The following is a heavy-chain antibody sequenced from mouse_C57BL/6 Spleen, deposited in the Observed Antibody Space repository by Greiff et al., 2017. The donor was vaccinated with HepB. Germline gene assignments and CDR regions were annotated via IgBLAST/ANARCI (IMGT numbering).Heavy chain of an antibody. D-gene: IGHD2-1*01. J-gene: IGHJ3*01. V-gene: IGHV1-82*01. Sequence: LQESGPELVNPGASVKISCKASGYAFSSSWMNWVKQRPGKGLEWIGRIYPGDGDTNYNGKFKGKATLTADKSSSTAYMQLSSLTSEDSAVYFCAREGGNIWFAYWGQGTLVTVSA. CDR2: IYPGDGDT. CDR3: AREGGNIWFAY. CDR1: GYAFSSSW.